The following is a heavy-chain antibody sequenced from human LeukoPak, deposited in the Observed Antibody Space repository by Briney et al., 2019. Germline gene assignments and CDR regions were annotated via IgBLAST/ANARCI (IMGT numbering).Heavy chain of an antibody. CDR2: IYTSGST. CDR3: ASVFGYGDCVRGFLRRRNYYFDY. V-gene: IGHV4-61*02. Sequence: SQTLSLTCTVSGGSISSGSYYWSWIRQPAGKGLEWIGRIYTSGSTNYNPSLKSRVTISVDTSKNQFSLKLSSVTAADTAVYYCASVFGYGDCVRGFLRRRNYYFDYWGQGTLVTVSS. J-gene: IGHJ4*02. D-gene: IGHD4-17*01. CDR1: GGSISSGSYY.